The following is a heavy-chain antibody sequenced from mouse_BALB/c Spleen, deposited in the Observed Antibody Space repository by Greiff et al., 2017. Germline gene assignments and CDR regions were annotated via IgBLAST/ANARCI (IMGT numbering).Heavy chain of an antibody. J-gene: IGHJ3*01. Sequence: QVQLQQSGAELVRPGSSVKISCKASGYAFSSYWMNWVKQRPGQGLEWIGQIYPGDGDTNYNGKFKGKATLTADKSSSTAYMQLSSLTSEDSAVYVCGGGNYERFAYWGQGTLVTVSA. CDR3: GGGNYERFAY. CDR1: GYAFSSYW. D-gene: IGHD2-1*01. CDR2: IYPGDGDT. V-gene: IGHV1-80*01.